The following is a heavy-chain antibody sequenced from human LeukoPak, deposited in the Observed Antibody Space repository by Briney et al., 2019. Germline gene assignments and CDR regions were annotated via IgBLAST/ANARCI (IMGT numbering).Heavy chain of an antibody. CDR2: ISVYNGNT. Sequence: ASVKVSCKASGYTFTSYGISWVRQAPGQGLEWMGWISVYNGNTNYAQRLQDRVTITTDTSTSTAYMEVRSLRSDDTAVYYCARGIEMATNSSWGQGTLVTVSS. V-gene: IGHV1-18*01. CDR3: ARGIEMATNSS. D-gene: IGHD5-24*01. J-gene: IGHJ5*02. CDR1: GYTFTSYG.